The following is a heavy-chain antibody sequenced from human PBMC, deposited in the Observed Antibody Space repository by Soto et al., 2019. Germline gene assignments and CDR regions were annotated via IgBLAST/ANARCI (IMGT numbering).Heavy chain of an antibody. D-gene: IGHD1-1*01. V-gene: IGHV1-69*13. CDR2: IIPIFGTA. J-gene: IGHJ1*01. CDR3: AMEPSRGHYEWEYFQH. CDR1: GGTFSSYA. Sequence: SVKVSCKASGGTFSSYAISWVRQAPGQGLEWMGGIIPIFGTANYAQKFQGRVTITADESTSTAYMELSSLRSEDTAVYYCAMEPSRGHYEWEYFQHWGQGTLVTVSS.